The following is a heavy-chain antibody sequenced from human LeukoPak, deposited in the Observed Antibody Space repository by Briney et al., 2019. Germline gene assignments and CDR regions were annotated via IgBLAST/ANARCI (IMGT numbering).Heavy chain of an antibody. J-gene: IGHJ5*02. Sequence: SETLSLTCTVSGGSISSYYWSWIRQPAGKGLEWIGHIYTSGSTNYNPSLKSRVTMSVDTSENQFSLKLSSVTAADTAVYYCARGTYSNYVHNWFDPWGQGTLVTVSS. CDR2: IYTSGST. CDR1: GGSISSYY. V-gene: IGHV4-4*07. CDR3: ARGTYSNYVHNWFDP. D-gene: IGHD4-11*01.